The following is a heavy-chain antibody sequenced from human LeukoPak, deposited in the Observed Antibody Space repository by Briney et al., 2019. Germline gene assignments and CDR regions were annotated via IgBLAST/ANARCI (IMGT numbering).Heavy chain of an antibody. CDR2: INPSGGST. CDR3: ARWTTTYLDY. J-gene: IGHJ4*02. D-gene: IGHD4-11*01. CDR1: GYTFTSYY. V-gene: IGHV1-46*01. Sequence: ASVKVSCKASGYTFTSYYMHWVRQAPGQGLEWMGIINPSGGSTSYTQKFQGRVTMTRDTSTSTVYMELSSLRSEDSAVYYCARWTTTYLDYWGQGTLVTVSS.